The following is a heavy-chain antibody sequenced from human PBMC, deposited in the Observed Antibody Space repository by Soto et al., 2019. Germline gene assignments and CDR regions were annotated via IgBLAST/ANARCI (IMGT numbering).Heavy chain of an antibody. D-gene: IGHD3-22*01. CDR1: GFTFSSYA. J-gene: IGHJ4*02. Sequence: GGSLRLSCAASGFTFSSYAMSWVRQAPGKGLEWVSALSGSGISTYYADTVKGRFTISRDNSRNTLYLQMNSLRAEDTAVYYCATSYDSSGYDYWGQGTLVTVSS. V-gene: IGHV3-23*01. CDR3: ATSYDSSGYDY. CDR2: LSGSGIST.